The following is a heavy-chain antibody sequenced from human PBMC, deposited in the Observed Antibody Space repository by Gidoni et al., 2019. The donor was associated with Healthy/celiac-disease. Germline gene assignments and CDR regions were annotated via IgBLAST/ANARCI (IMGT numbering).Heavy chain of an antibody. D-gene: IGHD1-26*01. Sequence: RQAPGKGLEWVANIKQDGSEEYYVDSVKGRFTISRDNAKDSLYLQMNSLRAEDTAVYYCARAVVGMGATTRAFDIWGQGTMVTVSS. V-gene: IGHV3-7*03. CDR2: IKQDGSEE. J-gene: IGHJ3*02. CDR3: ARAVVGMGATTRAFDI.